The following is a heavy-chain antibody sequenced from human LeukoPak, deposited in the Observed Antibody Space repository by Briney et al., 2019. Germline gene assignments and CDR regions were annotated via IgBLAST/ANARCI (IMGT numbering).Heavy chain of an antibody. D-gene: IGHD2-15*01. Sequence: SETLSLTCAVYGGSFSGYYWSWIRQPPGKGLEWSGEINHSGSTNYNPSLKSRVTISVDTSKNQFSLKLSSVTAADTAVYYCARVCCSGGNIDYWGQGTLVTVSS. CDR2: INHSGST. CDR3: ARVCCSGGNIDY. J-gene: IGHJ4*02. V-gene: IGHV4-34*01. CDR1: GGSFSGYY.